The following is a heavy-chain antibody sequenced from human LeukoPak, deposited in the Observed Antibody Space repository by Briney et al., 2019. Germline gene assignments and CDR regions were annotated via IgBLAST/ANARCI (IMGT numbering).Heavy chain of an antibody. CDR3: ARVYYASWSGQPLSQHWLDP. J-gene: IGHJ5*02. CDR1: GFTFSSYE. Sequence: PGGSLRLSCAASGFTFSSYEMNWVRQAPGKGLEWVSYIGSSSDTIYYADSVKGRFTISRDNAKNSLYLQMNGLRVEDTAIYYCARVYYASWSGQPLSQHWLDPWGQGTLVTVSS. CDR2: IGSSSDTI. D-gene: IGHD3-3*01. V-gene: IGHV3-48*03.